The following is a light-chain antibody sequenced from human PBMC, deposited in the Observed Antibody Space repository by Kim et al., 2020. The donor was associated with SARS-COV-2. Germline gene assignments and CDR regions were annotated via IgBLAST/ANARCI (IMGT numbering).Light chain of an antibody. J-gene: IGLJ2*01. V-gene: IGLV6-57*03. CDR3: QSYDNNYRAV. Sequence: KTVSISCTRSSDKIGSAYVQWYQQRPGSAPTTVIYEDNQRPSGVPDRFSGSIDRSSNSASLTISGLKSEDEADYYCQSYDNNYRAVFGGGTQLTAL. CDR2: EDN. CDR1: SDKIGSAY.